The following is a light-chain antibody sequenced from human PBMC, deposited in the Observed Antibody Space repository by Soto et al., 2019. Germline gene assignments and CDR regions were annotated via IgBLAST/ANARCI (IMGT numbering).Light chain of an antibody. Sequence: QSVLTPPPSASGAPRRWGTLFFFGNSSNIGSNTVNWFQHLPGTAPKLLIYRNNQRPSGVSDRFSGSKSGTSASLAISGLQSEDEADYYCAAWDDSLNGYVFGSGTKVPVL. CDR2: RNN. CDR3: AAWDDSLNGYV. J-gene: IGLJ1*01. CDR1: SSNIGSNT. V-gene: IGLV1-44*01.